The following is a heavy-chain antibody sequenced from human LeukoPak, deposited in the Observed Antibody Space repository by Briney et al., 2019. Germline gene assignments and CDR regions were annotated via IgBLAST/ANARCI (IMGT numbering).Heavy chain of an antibody. CDR2: IYSCGST. V-gene: IGHV3-66*03. J-gene: IGHJ6*03. CDR3: ARVWSPYSSTNCYPSDYYYYMDV. D-gene: IGHD2-2*01. CDR1: GFTVSSNY. Sequence: GGSLRLSCAASGFTVSSNYMSWVRQAPGKGLEWVSVIYSCGSTYYADSVKGRFTISRDNSKNTLYVQMNSLRAEDTAVYYCARVWSPYSSTNCYPSDYYYYMDVWGKGTTVTVSS.